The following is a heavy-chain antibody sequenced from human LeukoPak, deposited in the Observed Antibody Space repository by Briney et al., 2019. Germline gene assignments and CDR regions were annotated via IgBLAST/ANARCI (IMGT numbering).Heavy chain of an antibody. Sequence: PSETLSLTCTVSGGSISSYYWSWIRQPPGKGLEWIGYIYYSGSTNYNPSLKSRVTISVDTSKNQFSLKLSSVTAADTAVYYCARDRPPYDFWSGTLFDLWGRGTLVTVSS. CDR2: IYYSGST. J-gene: IGHJ2*01. CDR3: ARDRPPYDFWSGTLFDL. D-gene: IGHD3-3*01. CDR1: GGSISSYY. V-gene: IGHV4-59*01.